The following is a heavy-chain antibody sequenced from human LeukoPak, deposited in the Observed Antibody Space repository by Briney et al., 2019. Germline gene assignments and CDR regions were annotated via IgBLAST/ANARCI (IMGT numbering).Heavy chain of an antibody. D-gene: IGHD1-26*01. V-gene: IGHV3-30*18. CDR1: GFTFSSYG. CDR3: AKNVGAGFDY. CDR2: ISYDGSNK. J-gene: IGHJ4*02. Sequence: PGGSLRLSCAASGFTFSSYGMHWVRQAPGKGLEWVAVISYDGSNKYYADSVKGRFTISRDNSKNMLYLQMNSLRAEDTAVYYCAKNVGAGFDYWGQGTLVTVSS.